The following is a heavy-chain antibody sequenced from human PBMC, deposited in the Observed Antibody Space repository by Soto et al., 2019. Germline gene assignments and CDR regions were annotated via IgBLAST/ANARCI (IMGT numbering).Heavy chain of an antibody. D-gene: IGHD2-2*01. V-gene: IGHV4-59*01. J-gene: IGHJ3*02. CDR1: GGSISSYY. CDR2: IYYSGST. CDR3: ARTIVVVPAAMLGIHDAFDI. Sequence: SETLSLTCTVSGGSISSYYWSWIRQPQGKGLEWIGYIYYSGSTNYNPSLKSRVTISVDTSKNQFSLKLSSVTAADTAVYYCARTIVVVPAAMLGIHDAFDIWGQGTMVTVSS.